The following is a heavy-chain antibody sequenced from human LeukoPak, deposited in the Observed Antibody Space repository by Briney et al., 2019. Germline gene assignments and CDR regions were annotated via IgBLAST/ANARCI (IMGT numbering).Heavy chain of an antibody. Sequence: PGGSLRLSCAASGFTFSSYSMNWVRQAPGKGLEWVSSISSSSSYIYYADSVKGRFTISRDNAKNSLYLQMNSLRAEDTAVYYCARSGGGITIFGVRPIWGQGTMVTVSS. CDR3: ARSGGGITIFGVRPI. CDR2: ISSSSSYI. V-gene: IGHV3-21*01. D-gene: IGHD3-3*01. CDR1: GFTFSSYS. J-gene: IGHJ3*02.